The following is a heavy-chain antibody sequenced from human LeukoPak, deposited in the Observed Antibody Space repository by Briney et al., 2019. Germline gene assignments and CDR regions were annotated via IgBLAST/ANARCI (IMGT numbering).Heavy chain of an antibody. CDR1: GGSISSYY. CDR3: ARHGTMVRGSFDY. CDR2: IYYSGST. J-gene: IGHJ4*02. V-gene: IGHV4-59*08. D-gene: IGHD3-10*01. Sequence: SETLSLTCTVSGGSISSYYRSWIRQPPGKGLEWIGYIYYSGSTNYNPSLKSRVTISVDTSKNQFSLKLSSVTAADTAVYYCARHGTMVRGSFDYWGQGTLVTVSS.